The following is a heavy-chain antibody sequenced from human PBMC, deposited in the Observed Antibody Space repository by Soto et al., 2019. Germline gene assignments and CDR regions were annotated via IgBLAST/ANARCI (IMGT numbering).Heavy chain of an antibody. CDR1: GVSFSGYY. Sequence: SETLSLTCAVYGVSFSGYYWTWIRQAPGKGLEWIGEINHSGSTNYNPSLKNRVITSVDTSKNQFSLSLNSVTAADTAVYFCARGTAGGTSSYYYYYYMDVWGKGTPVTVSS. D-gene: IGHD6-13*01. J-gene: IGHJ6*03. CDR3: ARGTAGGTSSYYYYYYMDV. CDR2: INHSGST. V-gene: IGHV4-34*01.